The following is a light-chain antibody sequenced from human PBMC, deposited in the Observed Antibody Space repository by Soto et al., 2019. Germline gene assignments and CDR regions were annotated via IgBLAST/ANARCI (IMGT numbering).Light chain of an antibody. CDR1: QSVSNW. J-gene: IGKJ4*02. Sequence: IRVYQSLVTVSSSEIERVTITCLASQSVSNWLAWYQQKPGKAPKLLIYDVSSLESGVPSRFSGSGSGTEFILNISSLQADDVATYYCQQYDSYPCTFDEGTKVDIK. V-gene: IGKV1-5*01. CDR2: DVS. CDR3: QQYDSYPCT.